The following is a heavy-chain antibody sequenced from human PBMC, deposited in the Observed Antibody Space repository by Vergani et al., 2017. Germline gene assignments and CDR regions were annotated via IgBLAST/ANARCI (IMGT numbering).Heavy chain of an antibody. CDR2: INSDGSST. CDR3: AKDRRRTGEFFDY. J-gene: IGHJ4*02. CDR1: GFTFSSYW. Sequence: EVQLLESGGGLVQPGGSLRLSCAASGFTFSSYWMHWVRQAPGKGLVWVSRINSDGSSTSYADSVKGRFTISRDNAKNTLYLQMNSLRAEDTAVYYCAKDRRRTGEFFDYWGQGTLVTVSS. V-gene: IGHV3-74*01. D-gene: IGHD1-1*01.